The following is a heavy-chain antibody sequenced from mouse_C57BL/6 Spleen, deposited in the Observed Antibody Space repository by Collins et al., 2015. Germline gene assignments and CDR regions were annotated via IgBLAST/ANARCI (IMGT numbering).Heavy chain of an antibody. D-gene: IGHD2-3*01. J-gene: IGHJ1*03. CDR3: ARWVLPERYFDV. V-gene: IGHV3-6*01. Sequence: DVQLQESGPGLVKPSQSLSLTCSVTGYSITSGYYWNWIRQFPGNKLEWLGYISYDGSNNYNPSLRSRISITRDTSKNHFFLSLSSVASEDTATYYCARWVLPERYFDVWGTGTTVSVSS. CDR2: ISYDGSN. CDR1: GYSITSGYY.